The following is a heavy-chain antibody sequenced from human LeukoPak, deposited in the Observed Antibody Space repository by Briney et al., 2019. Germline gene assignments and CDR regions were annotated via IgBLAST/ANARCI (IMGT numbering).Heavy chain of an antibody. CDR3: ARRIAAAGVGIVY. D-gene: IGHD6-13*01. CDR2: MNPDSGNT. Sequence: ASVRVSSKASGHTFTSYDINWGRQATGQGLEWMGWMNPDSGNTGYAQKFQGRVTMTRNPSISTAYMELSSLTSEDTAVYYCARRIAAAGVGIVYWGQGTLVTVSS. CDR1: GHTFTSYD. J-gene: IGHJ4*02. V-gene: IGHV1-8*01.